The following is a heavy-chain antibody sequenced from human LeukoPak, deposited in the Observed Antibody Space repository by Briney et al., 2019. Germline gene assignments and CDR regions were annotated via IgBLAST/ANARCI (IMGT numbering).Heavy chain of an antibody. CDR2: IKSKTNGGTT. Sequence: GGSLRPTCAASGFTFSNAWMTWVRQAPGKGLEWVGRIKSKTNGGTTDYAAFVKGEFTISRDDSKNMLFLQMNSLKTEDTAVYYCTTDLQGSYAMDVWGRGTTVTVSS. V-gene: IGHV3-15*01. J-gene: IGHJ6*02. CDR1: GFTFSNAW. CDR3: TTDLQGSYAMDV.